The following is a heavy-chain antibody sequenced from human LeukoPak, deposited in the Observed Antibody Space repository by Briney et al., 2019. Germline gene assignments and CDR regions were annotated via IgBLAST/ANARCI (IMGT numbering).Heavy chain of an antibody. CDR3: ARDVLPIAAAANHIDY. Sequence: PGGSLRLSCAASGFTFSSYAMHWVRQAPGKGLEWVAVISFDGNIKYYADSVKGRFTISRDNSKNTLYLQMNSLRAEDTAVYYCARDVLPIAAAANHIDYWGQGTLVHVSS. CDR2: ISFDGNIK. J-gene: IGHJ4*02. V-gene: IGHV3-30-3*01. D-gene: IGHD6-13*01. CDR1: GFTFSSYA.